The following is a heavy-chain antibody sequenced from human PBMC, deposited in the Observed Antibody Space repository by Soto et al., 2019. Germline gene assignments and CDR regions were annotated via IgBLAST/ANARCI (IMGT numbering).Heavy chain of an antibody. V-gene: IGHV6-1*01. CDR3: ARYTYTSRYSYYGMDV. D-gene: IGHD6-13*01. CDR2: TYYRSKWYY. CDR1: GDSVSSNSAG. J-gene: IGHJ6*02. Sequence: SQTLSLTCAITGDSVSSNSAGWSWVRQSPSRGLEWLGRTYYRSKWYYEYAVSVRGRITINPDTSKNQYSLQLNSVTPGDTAVYFCARYTYTSRYSYYGMDVWGQGTTVTVSS.